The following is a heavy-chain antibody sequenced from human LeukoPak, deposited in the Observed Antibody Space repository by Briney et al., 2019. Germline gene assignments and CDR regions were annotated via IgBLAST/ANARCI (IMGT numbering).Heavy chain of an antibody. CDR2: MNPNSGNT. D-gene: IGHD3-22*01. CDR3: ATTRGGDYYDDSSGYWSYGY. V-gene: IGHV1-8*01. J-gene: IGHJ4*02. CDR1: GYTFTSYD. Sequence: GASVKVSCKASGYTFTSYDINWVRQATGQGLEWMGWMNPNSGNTGYAQKFQGRVTMTRNTSISTAYMELSSLRSEDTAVYYCATTRGGDYYDDSSGYWSYGYWGQGTLVTVSS.